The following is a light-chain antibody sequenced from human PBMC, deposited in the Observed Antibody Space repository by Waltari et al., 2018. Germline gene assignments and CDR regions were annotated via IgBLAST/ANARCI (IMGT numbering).Light chain of an antibody. J-gene: IGKJ2*01. CDR1: QSSSSW. CDR2: KAS. V-gene: IGKV1-5*03. CDR3: QQYNTYYT. Sequence: DVQMTQSPSTLSASVGDTVTITCRASQSSSSWLAWYQQKAGKAPKLLIYKASTLESGVPSRFSGSGSETKFTLTISSLQPDDLATYYCQQYNTYYTYGQGTILEIK.